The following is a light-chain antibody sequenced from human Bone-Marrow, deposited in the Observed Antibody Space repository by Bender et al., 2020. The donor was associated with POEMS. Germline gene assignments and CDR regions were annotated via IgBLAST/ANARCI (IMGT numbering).Light chain of an antibody. CDR2: EVS. CDR1: RRDIGDYNY. V-gene: IGLV2-14*01. CDR3: SSYSDTSSHVL. Sequence: QSGLTQPASVSGSPGQSITISCSGTRRDIGDYNYVSWYQQYPGQVPKLIIHEVSKRPSGIVDRFSGSRSGNTASLTISGLQAEDEAVYYCSSYSDTSSHVLFGGGTKLTVL. J-gene: IGLJ2*01.